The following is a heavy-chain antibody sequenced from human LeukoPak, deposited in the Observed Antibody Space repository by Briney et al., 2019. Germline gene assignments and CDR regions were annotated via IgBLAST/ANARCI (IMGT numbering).Heavy chain of an antibody. CDR3: VRRTRVAMPNVIDLISDF. CDR2: ITDGGRT. Sequence: SETLALTCDVYGDSFSGHYWSWIRQHPGKGLEWIGEITDGGRTSYSPSLKSRATISIVPSQRQFSLELHSVTAADTAIYYCVRRTRVAMPNVIDLISDFWGQGALVTVSS. CDR1: GDSFSGHY. J-gene: IGHJ4*02. D-gene: IGHD2-2*01. V-gene: IGHV4-34*01.